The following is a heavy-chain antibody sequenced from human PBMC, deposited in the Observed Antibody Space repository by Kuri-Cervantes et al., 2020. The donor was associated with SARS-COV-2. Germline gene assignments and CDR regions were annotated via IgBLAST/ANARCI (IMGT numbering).Heavy chain of an antibody. V-gene: IGHV3-48*01. J-gene: IGHJ5*02. CDR2: ISSSSSTI. CDR3: ASRRAGAAAGIWGRFDP. D-gene: IGHD6-13*01. CDR1: GFPSSSYS. Sequence: GALQISCAASGFPSSSYSMNWVRQAPGKGLEWVSYISSSSSTIYYADSVKGRFTISRDNAKNSLYLQMNSLRAEDTAVYYCASRRAGAAAGIWGRFDPWGQGTLVTVSS.